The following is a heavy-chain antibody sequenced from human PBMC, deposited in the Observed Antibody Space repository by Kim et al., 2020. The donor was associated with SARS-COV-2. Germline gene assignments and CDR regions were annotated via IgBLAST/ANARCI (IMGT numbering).Heavy chain of an antibody. CDR2: IYYSGST. Sequence: SETLSLTCTVSGGSISSSSYYWGWIRQPPGKGLEWIGSIYYSGSTYYNPSLKSRVTISVDTSKNQFSLKLSSVTAADTAVYYCARHERWPVVPAAIIEGGDYWGQGTLVTVSS. CDR3: ARHERWPVVPAAIIEGGDY. D-gene: IGHD2-2*02. J-gene: IGHJ4*02. V-gene: IGHV4-39*01. CDR1: GGSISSSSYY.